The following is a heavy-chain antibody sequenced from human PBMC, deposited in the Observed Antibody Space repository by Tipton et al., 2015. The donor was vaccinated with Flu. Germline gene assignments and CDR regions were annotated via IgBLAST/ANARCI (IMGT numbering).Heavy chain of an antibody. V-gene: IGHV3-7*01. J-gene: IGHJ4*02. Sequence: SLRLSCVASGSTFDLNWLSWVRQAPGKGPEWVATIKQHGDEKYYVDSVKGRFSISRDNAKNSVFLEMSSLRVEDTAMYYCVRDLVVRGYIVGFDDWGPGTQVTVSA. CDR1: GSTFDLNW. CDR3: VRDLVVRGYIVGFDD. CDR2: IKQHGDEK. D-gene: IGHD3-10*01.